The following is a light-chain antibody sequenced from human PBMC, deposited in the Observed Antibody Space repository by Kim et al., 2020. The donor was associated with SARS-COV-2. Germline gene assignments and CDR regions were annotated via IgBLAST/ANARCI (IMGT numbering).Light chain of an antibody. CDR1: SGHIASNY. CDR2: EDN. Sequence: GKTVTISCTRASGHIASNYVQWYQQRPGSAPTTVIYEDNQSPSGVPDRFSGSIDSSSNSASLTISGLKTEDEADYYCQSYDSSNWVFGGGTQLTVL. J-gene: IGLJ3*02. CDR3: QSYDSSNWV. V-gene: IGLV6-57*03.